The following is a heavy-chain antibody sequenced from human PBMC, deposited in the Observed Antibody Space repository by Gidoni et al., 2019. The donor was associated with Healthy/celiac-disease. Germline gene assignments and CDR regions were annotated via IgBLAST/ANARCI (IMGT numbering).Heavy chain of an antibody. D-gene: IGHD7-27*01. CDR1: GFTFSSYG. CDR3: AKDKVWVFDF. V-gene: IGHV3-30*18. J-gene: IGHJ4*02. CDR2: ISYDGSNK. Sequence: VQLVESGGGVVQPGRSLRRASAASGFTFSSYGMHWVRQAPGKGLEWVAVISYDGSNKYYADSVKGRFTISRDNSKNTLYLQMNSLSAEDTAVYYCAKDKVWVFDFWGQGTLVTVSS.